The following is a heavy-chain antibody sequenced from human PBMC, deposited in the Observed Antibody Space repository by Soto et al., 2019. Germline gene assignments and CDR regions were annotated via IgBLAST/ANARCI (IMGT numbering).Heavy chain of an antibody. CDR1: GYTFTSYG. CDR2: ISAYNGNT. CDR3: ARGRPYYYGSGSYYNVYYFDY. D-gene: IGHD3-10*01. Sequence: ASVKVSCKASGYTFTSYGISWVRQAPGQGLEWMGWISAYNGNTNYAQKLQGRVTMTTDTSTNTAYMELRSLRSDDTAVYYCARGRPYYYGSGSYYNVYYFDYWGQGTLVTVSS. J-gene: IGHJ4*02. V-gene: IGHV1-18*01.